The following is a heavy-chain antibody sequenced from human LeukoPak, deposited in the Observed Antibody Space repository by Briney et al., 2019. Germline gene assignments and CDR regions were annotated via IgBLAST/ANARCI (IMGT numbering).Heavy chain of an antibody. CDR3: AGTTWIQLWLAYYYYGMDV. J-gene: IGHJ6*02. Sequence: PSETLSLTRTVSGGSISSSSYYWGWIRQPPGKGLEWIGSIYYSGSTYYNPSLKSRVTISVDTSKNQFSLKLSSVTAADTAVYYCAGTTWIQLWLAYYYYGMDVWGQGTTVTVSS. D-gene: IGHD5-18*01. CDR2: IYYSGST. CDR1: GGSISSSSYY. V-gene: IGHV4-39*01.